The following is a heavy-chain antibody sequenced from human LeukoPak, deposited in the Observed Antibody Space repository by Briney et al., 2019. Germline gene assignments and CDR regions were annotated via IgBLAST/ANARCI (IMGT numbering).Heavy chain of an antibody. CDR1: GGTFSSYA. D-gene: IGHD3-16*01. Sequence: SVKVSYKASGGTFSSYAISWVRQAPGQGLEWMGGIIPNFGTANYAQKFQGRVTITTDESTSTAYMELSSLRSEDTAVYYCAVARGPAIVWAYWGQGTLVTVSS. V-gene: IGHV1-69*05. CDR3: AVARGPAIVWAY. CDR2: IIPNFGTA. J-gene: IGHJ4*02.